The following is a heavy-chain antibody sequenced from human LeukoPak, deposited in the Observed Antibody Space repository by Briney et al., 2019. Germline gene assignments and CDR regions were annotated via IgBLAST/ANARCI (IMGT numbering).Heavy chain of an antibody. D-gene: IGHD2-15*01. CDR3: AGGQGWHFDL. CDR1: GFTVSSNY. J-gene: IGHJ2*01. V-gene: IGHV3-53*01. CDR2: IYSGGST. Sequence: GGSLRLSCAASGFTVSSNYMSWVRQAPGKGLEWVSVIYSGGSTYYADSVKGRFTISRDNAKTSLYLQMNSLRGEDTAVYYCAGGQGWHFDLWGRGTLITVSS.